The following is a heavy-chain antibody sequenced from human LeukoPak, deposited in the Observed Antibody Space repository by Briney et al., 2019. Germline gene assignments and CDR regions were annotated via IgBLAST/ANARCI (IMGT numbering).Heavy chain of an antibody. Sequence: GASVKVSCKASGYTFTGYYMHWVRQAPGQGLEWMGWINPNSGGTNYAQKFQGRVTMTRDTSIRTAYMELSRLRSDDTAVYYCARNSRRFLDSSGYYFDYWGQGTLVTVSS. CDR1: GYTFTGYY. D-gene: IGHD3-22*01. J-gene: IGHJ4*02. CDR2: INPNSGGT. V-gene: IGHV1-2*02. CDR3: ARNSRRFLDSSGYYFDY.